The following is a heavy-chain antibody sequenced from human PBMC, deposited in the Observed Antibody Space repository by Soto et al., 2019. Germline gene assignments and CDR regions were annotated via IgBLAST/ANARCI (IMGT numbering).Heavy chain of an antibody. J-gene: IGHJ4*02. Sequence: QVQLVQSGAEVKKPGASVKVSCKASGYTFTSYDINWVRQATGQGLEWMGWMNPNSGNTGYAQKFQGRVTMPRNTSISTADMELSSLRSEDTAVYYGARGSQWFAVTTDWGQGTLVRVSS. CDR2: MNPNSGNT. V-gene: IGHV1-8*01. D-gene: IGHD4-17*01. CDR3: ARGSQWFAVTTD. CDR1: GYTFTSYD.